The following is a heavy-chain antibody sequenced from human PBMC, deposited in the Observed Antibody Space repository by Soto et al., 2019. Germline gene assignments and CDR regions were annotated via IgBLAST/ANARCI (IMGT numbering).Heavy chain of an antibody. CDR1: GGSVSSGSYY. Sequence: QVQLQESGPGLVKPSETLSLTCTVSGGSVSSGSYYWSWIRQPPGKGLEWIGYIYYSGSTNYNPPLKXRXTXTXNTSKNQFSLKLSAVTAADTAVYYCASDVPGTAVNYWGQGTLVTVSS. CDR3: ASDVPGTAVNY. D-gene: IGHD3-10*01. CDR2: IYYSGST. J-gene: IGHJ4*02. V-gene: IGHV4-61*01.